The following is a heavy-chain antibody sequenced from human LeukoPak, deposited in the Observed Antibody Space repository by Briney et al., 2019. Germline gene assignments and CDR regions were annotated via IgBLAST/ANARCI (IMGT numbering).Heavy chain of an antibody. J-gene: IGHJ6*03. D-gene: IGHD6-6*01. V-gene: IGHV1-2*02. Sequence: ASVKVSCKASGYTFTGYYMHWLRQAPGQGLEWMGWINPNSGGTNYAQKFQGRATMTRDTSISTAYMELSRLRSDDTAVYYCARAPAARRSLGRYYYYYYMDVWGKGTTVTVSS. CDR3: ARAPAARRSLGRYYYYYYMDV. CDR2: INPNSGGT. CDR1: GYTFTGYY.